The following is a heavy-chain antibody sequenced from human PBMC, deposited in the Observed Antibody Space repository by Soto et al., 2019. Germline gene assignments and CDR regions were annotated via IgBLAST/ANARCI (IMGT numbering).Heavy chain of an antibody. CDR3: ARHVAIAVVYFDY. D-gene: IGHD6-19*01. CDR2: IYYSGST. J-gene: IGHJ4*02. CDR1: GVYISPYY. Sequence: TSETLSLTSTVSGVYISPYYWSWIRQPPGKGLEWIGSIYYSGSTYYSPSLKSRVTISVDTSKNQFSLKLSSVTAADTAVYYCARHVAIAVVYFDYWGQGTLVTVSS. V-gene: IGHV4-59*05.